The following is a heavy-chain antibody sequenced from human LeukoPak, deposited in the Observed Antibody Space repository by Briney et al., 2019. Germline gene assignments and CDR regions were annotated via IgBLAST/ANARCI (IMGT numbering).Heavy chain of an antibody. CDR1: GFTFSRNS. CDR3: AELGITMIGGV. J-gene: IGHJ6*04. D-gene: IGHD3-10*02. CDR2: ISSSGSTI. Sequence: PGGSLRLSCAASGFTFSRNSMNWVRQAPGKGLEWVSYISSSGSTIYYADSVKGRFTISRDNAKNSLYLQMNSLGAEDTAVYYCAELGITMIGGVWGKGTTVTISS. V-gene: IGHV3-48*04.